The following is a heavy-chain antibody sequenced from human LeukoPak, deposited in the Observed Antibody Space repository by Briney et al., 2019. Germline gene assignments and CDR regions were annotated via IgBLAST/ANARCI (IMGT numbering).Heavy chain of an antibody. CDR1: GFTFSSYA. V-gene: IGHV3-30*04. CDR2: ISYDGSNK. Sequence: GGSLRLSCADSGFTFSSYAMHWVRQAPGKGLEWVAVISYDGSNKYYADSVKGRFTISRDNSKNTLYLQMNSLRAEDTAVYYCASTTVVRGVIIPYYYYGLDVWGQGTTVTVSS. D-gene: IGHD3-10*01. J-gene: IGHJ6*02. CDR3: ASTTVVRGVIIPYYYYGLDV.